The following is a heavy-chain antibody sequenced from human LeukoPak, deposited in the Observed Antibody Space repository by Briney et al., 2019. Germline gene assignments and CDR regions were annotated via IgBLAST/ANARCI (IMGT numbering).Heavy chain of an antibody. CDR2: INPNSGGT. V-gene: IGHV1-2*02. D-gene: IGHD3-22*01. CDR3: ARGGYYDTSGYLNPGAFDI. CDR1: GYTFTDYY. J-gene: IGHJ3*02. Sequence: ASVKVSCQASGYTFTDYYIHWVRQAPGQGLEWMGWINPNSGGTNYAQKFQGRVTMTRDTSISTAYMELSRLRSDDTAVYYCARGGYYDTSGYLNPGAFDIWGQGTMVTVSS.